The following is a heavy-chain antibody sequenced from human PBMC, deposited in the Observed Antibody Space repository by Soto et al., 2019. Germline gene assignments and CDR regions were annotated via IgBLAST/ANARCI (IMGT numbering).Heavy chain of an antibody. CDR2: IYYSGST. Sequence: SETLSLTCTVSGGSISSGGYYWSWIRQHPGKGLEWIGYIYYSGSTYYNPSLKSRVTISVDTSKNQFSLKLSYVRAADTAVYYCARVVVATIRRLDYMGVWGQGTTVTVSS. J-gene: IGHJ6*02. D-gene: IGHD5-12*01. CDR3: ARVVVATIRRLDYMGV. V-gene: IGHV4-31*03. CDR1: GGSISSGGYY.